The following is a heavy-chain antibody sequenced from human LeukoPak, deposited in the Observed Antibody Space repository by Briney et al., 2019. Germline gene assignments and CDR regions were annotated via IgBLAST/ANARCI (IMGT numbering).Heavy chain of an antibody. CDR3: ARDLYYYGSGSLTAIDY. CDR2: INPNSGGT. Sequence: GASVKVSCKASGYTFTGYYMHWVRQAPGQGLEWMGWINPNSGGTNYAQKLQGRVTMTTDTSTSTAYMELRSLRSDDTAVYYCARDLYYYGSGSLTAIDYWGQGTLVTVSS. J-gene: IGHJ4*02. V-gene: IGHV1-2*02. CDR1: GYTFTGYY. D-gene: IGHD3-10*01.